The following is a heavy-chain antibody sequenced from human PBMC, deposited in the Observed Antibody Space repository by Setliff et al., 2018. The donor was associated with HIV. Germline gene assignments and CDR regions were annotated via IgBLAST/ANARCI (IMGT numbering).Heavy chain of an antibody. Sequence: PSETLSLTCTVSGASISSDSWSWIRQPPGKGLEWIGFILNREITNYNPSLQVRVSISMDTSKNQFSFILHSVTAADTAIYHCAKGGASSHWLGPWGQGTLVTVSS. CDR3: AKGGASSHWLGP. CDR1: GASISSDS. J-gene: IGHJ5*02. CDR2: ILNREIT. D-gene: IGHD3-16*01. V-gene: IGHV4-59*01.